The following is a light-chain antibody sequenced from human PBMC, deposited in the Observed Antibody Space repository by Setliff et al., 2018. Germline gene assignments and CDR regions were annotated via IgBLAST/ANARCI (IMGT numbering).Light chain of an antibody. CDR1: SSDVGGYNY. J-gene: IGLJ1*01. CDR2: DVS. CDR3: CSYAGIYTFV. Sequence: QSALTQPRSVSGSPGQSVTISCTGTSSDVGGYNYVSWYQQRPGKAPKLMIFDVSXXPSGVPDRFSGSKSXNTASLTISGLQAEDEADYYCCSYAGIYTFVFGSGTKVTVL. V-gene: IGLV2-11*01.